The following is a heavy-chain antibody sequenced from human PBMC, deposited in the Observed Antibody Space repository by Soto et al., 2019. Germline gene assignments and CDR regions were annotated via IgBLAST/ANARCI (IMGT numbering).Heavy chain of an antibody. CDR3: ARVAAYDILTEPHYYYYMDV. CDR1: GFTFSDYY. Sequence: GGSLRLSCAASGFTFSDYYMSWIRQAPGKGLEWVSYISSSGSTIYYADSVKGRFTISRDNAKNSLYLQMNSLRAEDTAVYYCARVAAYDILTEPHYYYYMDVWGKGTTVTVSS. D-gene: IGHD3-9*01. V-gene: IGHV3-11*01. J-gene: IGHJ6*03. CDR2: ISSSGSTI.